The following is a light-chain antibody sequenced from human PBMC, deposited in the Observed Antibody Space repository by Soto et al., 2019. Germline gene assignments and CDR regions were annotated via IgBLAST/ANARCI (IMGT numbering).Light chain of an antibody. CDR1: QAIRTA. CDR3: QQFNSYPIT. CDR2: AAS. V-gene: IGKV1-17*01. J-gene: IGKJ5*01. Sequence: IQLTQSPSSLSASVGDRVTITCRASQAIRTALGWYQQRPGKVPKLLIYAASTLQSGVPSRFSGSGSGTEFTLTISSLQPEDFATYYCQQFNSYPITFGQGTRLEIK.